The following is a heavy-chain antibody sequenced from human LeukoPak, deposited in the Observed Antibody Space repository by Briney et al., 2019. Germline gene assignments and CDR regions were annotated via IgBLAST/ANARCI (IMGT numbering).Heavy chain of an antibody. D-gene: IGHD3-22*01. CDR2: IKQDGSEK. J-gene: IGHJ4*02. V-gene: IGHV3-7*01. CDR1: GLTFSTYW. CDR3: ARGGSLSGYNVY. Sequence: PGGSLRLSCAASGLTFSTYWMTWVRQAPGKGLEWVANIKQDGSEKYYVDSVKGRFTISRDDAKSSLYLQMNSLRAEDTAVYFCARGGSLSGYNVYWGQGTLVTVSS.